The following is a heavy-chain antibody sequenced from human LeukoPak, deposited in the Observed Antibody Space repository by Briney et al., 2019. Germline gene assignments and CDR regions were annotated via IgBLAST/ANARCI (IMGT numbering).Heavy chain of an antibody. CDR1: GDSIYSGNYY. CDR2: IYTSGST. CDR3: AGSGYSYSFDY. J-gene: IGHJ4*02. Sequence: TLSLTCTVSGDSIYSGNYYWSWIRQPAGKGLEWIGRIYTSGSTNYNPSLKSRVTISVDTSKNQFSLKLSSVTAADTAVYYCAGSGYSYSFDYWGQGTLVTVSS. D-gene: IGHD5-18*01. V-gene: IGHV4-61*02.